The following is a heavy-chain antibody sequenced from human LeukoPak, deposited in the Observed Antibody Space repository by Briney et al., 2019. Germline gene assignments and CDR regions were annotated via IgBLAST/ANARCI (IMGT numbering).Heavy chain of an antibody. J-gene: IGHJ4*02. D-gene: IGHD6-13*01. Sequence: PSETLSLTCTVSGDSISSGSYCWSWIRQPAGKGLEWIGHIYTSGSTNYNPSLKSRVTMSVDTSKNQFFLKLSSVTAADTAVYYCARDVVAAVGSFDYWGQGILVTVSS. CDR3: ARDVVAAVGSFDY. CDR2: IYTSGST. CDR1: GDSISSGSYC. V-gene: IGHV4-61*09.